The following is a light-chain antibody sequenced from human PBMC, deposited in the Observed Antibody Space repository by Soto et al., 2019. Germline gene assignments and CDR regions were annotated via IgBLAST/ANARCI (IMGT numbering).Light chain of an antibody. J-gene: IGLJ1*01. Sequence: QSGLTQPASVSGSPGHSITISCNGTSSDVGGYNYVSWYQHHPGKAPKLMIFDVSNRPSGVSNRFSGSKSGNTASLTISGLQPEDEADYYCSSYTTSNTRQIVFGTGTKVTVL. CDR2: DVS. V-gene: IGLV2-14*03. CDR1: SSDVGGYNY. CDR3: SSYTTSNTRQIV.